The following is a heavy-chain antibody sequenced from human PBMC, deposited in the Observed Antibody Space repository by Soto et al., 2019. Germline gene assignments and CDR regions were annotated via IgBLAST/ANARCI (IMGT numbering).Heavy chain of an antibody. CDR2: MNPNSGNT. Sequence: GASVKVSCKASGYTFTSYDINWVRQATGQGLEYLGWMNPNSGNTGYVQKFQGRVTMTRDTSISTAYMELSCLRSEDTAVYFCARGVKYGAYSRWFDPWGQGTLVTSPQ. J-gene: IGHJ5*02. CDR3: ARGVKYGAYSRWFDP. CDR1: GYTFTSYD. V-gene: IGHV1-8*01. D-gene: IGHD4-17*01.